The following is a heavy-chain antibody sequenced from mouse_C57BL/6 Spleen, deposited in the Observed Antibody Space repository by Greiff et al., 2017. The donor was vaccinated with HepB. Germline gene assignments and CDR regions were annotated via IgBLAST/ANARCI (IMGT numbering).Heavy chain of an antibody. Sequence: DVKLVESGGGLVKPGGSLKLSCAASGFTFSSYAMSWVRQTPEKRLEWVATISDGGSYTYYPDNVKGRFTISRDNAKNNLYLQMSHLKSEDTAMYYCARAPYGKAMDYWGQGTSVTVSS. CDR1: GFTFSSYA. V-gene: IGHV5-4*03. J-gene: IGHJ4*01. CDR3: ARAPYGKAMDY. CDR2: ISDGGSYT. D-gene: IGHD2-1*01.